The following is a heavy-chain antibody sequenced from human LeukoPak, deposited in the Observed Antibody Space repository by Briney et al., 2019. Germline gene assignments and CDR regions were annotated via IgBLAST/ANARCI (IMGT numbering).Heavy chain of an antibody. Sequence: GGSLRLSCAVSGITFSDYWMTWVRQAPGKGLEWVANIKQDGSEKNYVDSVKGRFTISRDNAKNSLYLQMNSLRVEDTAFYYCARETTGYDLDYWGQGTLVTVSS. CDR3: ARETTGYDLDY. D-gene: IGHD5-12*01. V-gene: IGHV3-7*01. CDR1: GITFSDYW. CDR2: IKQDGSEK. J-gene: IGHJ4*02.